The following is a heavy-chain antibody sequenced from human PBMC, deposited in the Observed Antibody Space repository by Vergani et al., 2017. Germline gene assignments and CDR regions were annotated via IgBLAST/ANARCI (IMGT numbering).Heavy chain of an antibody. Sequence: QVQLVQSGAEVKKPGASVKVSCKASGYTFTSYAMHWVRQAPGQRLEWMGWINTGNGNTKYSQKFQGRVTITRDTSIGTAYMELSSLRSEDTAVYYCAITSVVPAAKRRYYYYMDVWGKGTTVTVSS. CDR3: AITSVVPAAKRRYYYYMDV. V-gene: IGHV1-3*04. CDR1: GYTFTSYA. D-gene: IGHD2-2*01. J-gene: IGHJ6*03. CDR2: INTGNGNT.